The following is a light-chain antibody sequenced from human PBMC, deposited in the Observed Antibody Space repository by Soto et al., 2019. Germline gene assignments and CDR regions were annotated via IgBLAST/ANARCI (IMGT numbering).Light chain of an antibody. J-gene: IGKJ4*01. V-gene: IGKV1-33*01. CDR2: GAS. Sequence: DTQMTQSPSSLSASVGDRVTITCQASQDISIHLNWYQQKPGKAPKLLIYGASSLAAGVSSGFSGSGSGADFTFTISSLQPEDIATYYCQQSDKLPLTFGGGTKVEI. CDR3: QQSDKLPLT. CDR1: QDISIH.